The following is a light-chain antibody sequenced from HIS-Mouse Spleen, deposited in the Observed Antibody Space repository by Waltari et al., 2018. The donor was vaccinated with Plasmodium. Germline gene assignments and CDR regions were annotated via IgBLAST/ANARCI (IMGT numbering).Light chain of an antibody. Sequence: DIQMTQSPSSLSASVGDTVTLTCPASQDNSNYLNWYQQNPGKAPKLLIYDASNLETGVPSRFSGSGSGTDFTFTISSLQPEDIATYYCQQYDNLPYTFGQGTKLEIK. J-gene: IGKJ2*01. CDR2: DAS. CDR1: QDNSNY. CDR3: QQYDNLPYT. V-gene: IGKV1-33*01.